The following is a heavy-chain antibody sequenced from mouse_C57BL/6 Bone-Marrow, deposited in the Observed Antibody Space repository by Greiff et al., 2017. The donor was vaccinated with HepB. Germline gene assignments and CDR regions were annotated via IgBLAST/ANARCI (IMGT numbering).Heavy chain of an antibody. Sequence: QVQLQQSGAELVKPGASVKLSCKASGYTFTSYWMHWVKQRPGQGLEWIGMIHPNSGSTNYNEKFKSKATLTVAKSSSTAYMQLSSLTSEDSAVYYCATLYDGYLAYWGQGTLVTVSA. V-gene: IGHV1-64*01. CDR1: GYTFTSYW. J-gene: IGHJ3*01. CDR3: ATLYDGYLAY. CDR2: IHPNSGST. D-gene: IGHD2-3*01.